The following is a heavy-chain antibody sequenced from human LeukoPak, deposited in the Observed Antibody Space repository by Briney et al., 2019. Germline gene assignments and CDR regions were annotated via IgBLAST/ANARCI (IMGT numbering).Heavy chain of an antibody. Sequence: PGRSLRLSCAASGFTFSSYGMHWVRQAPGKGLEWVAVISYDGSNKYYADSVKGRFTISRDNSKNTLYLQMNSLRAEDTAVYYCAKDWNNSYGSYWGQGTLVTVSS. V-gene: IGHV3-30*18. D-gene: IGHD5-18*01. CDR1: GFTFSSYG. CDR3: AKDWNNSYGSY. CDR2: ISYDGSNK. J-gene: IGHJ4*02.